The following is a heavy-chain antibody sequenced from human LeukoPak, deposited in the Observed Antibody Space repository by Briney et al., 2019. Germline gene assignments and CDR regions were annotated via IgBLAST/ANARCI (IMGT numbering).Heavy chain of an antibody. D-gene: IGHD6-13*01. CDR2: INPNSGNT. V-gene: IGHV1-8*02. J-gene: IGHJ4*02. CDR1: GYTFTGYY. CDR3: ASAIAAAGPGDY. Sequence: ASVTVSCKASGYTFTGYYMHWVRQAPGQGLEWMGWINPNSGNTGYAQKFQGRVTMTRNTSISTAYMELSSLRSEDAAVYYCASAIAAAGPGDYWGQGTLVTVSS.